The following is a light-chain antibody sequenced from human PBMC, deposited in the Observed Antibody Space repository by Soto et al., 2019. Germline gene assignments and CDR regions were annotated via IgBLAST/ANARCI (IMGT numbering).Light chain of an antibody. CDR3: QQSYNNPRT. CDR2: AAS. CDR1: QSISHF. Sequence: DIQMTQSPSSLSASVGVSVTITCRASQSISHFLNWYQQKPGKAPKLLIYAASTLESGVPSRFSGSASGTDFTLTISSLLPEDFATYYCQQSYNNPRTFGQGTILEIK. J-gene: IGKJ2*01. V-gene: IGKV1-39*01.